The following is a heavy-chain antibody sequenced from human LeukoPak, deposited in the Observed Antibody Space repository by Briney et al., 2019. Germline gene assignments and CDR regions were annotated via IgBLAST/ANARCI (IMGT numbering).Heavy chain of an antibody. V-gene: IGHV1-69*05. D-gene: IGHD1-26*01. CDR2: IIPIFGTA. CDR1: GGTFSSYA. Sequence: SVKVSCKASGGTFSSYAISWVRQAPGQGLEWMGGIIPIFGTANYAQKFQGRVIMTRDTSTTTVYMELSSLRSEDTAVYYCARGSSGSYLNYFDYWGQGTLVTVSS. CDR3: ARGSSGSYLNYFDY. J-gene: IGHJ4*02.